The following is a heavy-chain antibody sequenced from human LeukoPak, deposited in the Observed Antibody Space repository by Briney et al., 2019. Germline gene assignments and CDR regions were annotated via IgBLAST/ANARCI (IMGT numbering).Heavy chain of an antibody. J-gene: IGHJ3*02. D-gene: IGHD1-1*01. Sequence: PGGSLRLSCAASGFTFSSYWMSWVRQAPGKGLEWVANIKQDGSEKNYVDSVKGRFTVSRDNAKNSLYLQMNSLRAEDTAVYYCARVAPLEAFDIWGQGTMVTVSS. V-gene: IGHV3-7*01. CDR3: ARVAPLEAFDI. CDR1: GFTFSSYW. CDR2: IKQDGSEK.